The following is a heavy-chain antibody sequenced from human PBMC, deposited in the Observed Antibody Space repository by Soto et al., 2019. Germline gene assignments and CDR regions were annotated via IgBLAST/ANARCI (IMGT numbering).Heavy chain of an antibody. CDR1: GDSVSSNSAA. J-gene: IGHJ5*02. Sequence: PSQTLSLTCAISGDSVSSNSAAWNWIRQSPSRGLEWLGRTYYRSRWFNDYAVSVKSRITINPDTSKNQFSLQLNSVTPEDTAVYYCARVSFDHLVHWLDPWGQGTLVTVSS. CDR3: ARVSFDHLVHWLDP. V-gene: IGHV6-1*01. CDR2: TYYRSRWFN. D-gene: IGHD3-9*01.